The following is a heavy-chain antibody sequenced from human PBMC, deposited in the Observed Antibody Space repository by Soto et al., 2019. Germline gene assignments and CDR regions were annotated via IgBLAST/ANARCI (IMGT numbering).Heavy chain of an antibody. D-gene: IGHD2-15*01. CDR1: GFTFSSYG. V-gene: IGHV3-33*01. CDR2: VWNDGSNK. Sequence: QVQLVESGGGVVQPGRSLRLSCAASGFTFSSYGMHWVRHSPGKGLEWVAIVWNDGSNKYYADSVKGRFSISRDNSKNTLXLQMNSLRAEDTAVYYCARPLVVAARGHYYYVMDVWGQGTTVTVSS. J-gene: IGHJ6*02. CDR3: ARPLVVAARGHYYYVMDV.